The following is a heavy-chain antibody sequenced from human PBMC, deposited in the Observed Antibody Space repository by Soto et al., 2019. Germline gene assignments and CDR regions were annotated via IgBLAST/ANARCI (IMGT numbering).Heavy chain of an antibody. D-gene: IGHD3-10*01. CDR1: GFTFSSYA. CDR2: ISYDGSNK. J-gene: IGHJ4*02. Sequence: QVQLVESGGGVVQPGRSLRLSCAASGFTFSSYAMQWVRQAPGKGLEWVAVISYDGSNKYYADSVKGGFTISRDNSKNTLYLRMNSLRTEDTAVYYCARPDYGSGSYPDYWGQGTLVTVSS. V-gene: IGHV3-30-3*01. CDR3: ARPDYGSGSYPDY.